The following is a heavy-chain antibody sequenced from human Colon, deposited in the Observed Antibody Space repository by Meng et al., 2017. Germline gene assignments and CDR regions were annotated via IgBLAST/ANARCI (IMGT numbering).Heavy chain of an antibody. CDR1: GLTCSNSW. CDR2: INGDGSVK. CDR3: ARDPAFSAFDF. V-gene: IGHV3-7*01. D-gene: IGHD2-15*01. J-gene: IGHJ3*01. Sequence: GESLKISCAASGLTCSNSWMACVRQAPGKGLECVANINGDGSVKNHVDAVKGRFTVSRDNAKNSVYLQMTSLRVEDTAMYYCARDPAFSAFDFWGQGTMVTVSS.